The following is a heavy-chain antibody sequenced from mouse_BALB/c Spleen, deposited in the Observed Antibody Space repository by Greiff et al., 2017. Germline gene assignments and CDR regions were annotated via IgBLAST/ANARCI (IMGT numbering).Heavy chain of an antibody. D-gene: IGHD1-2*01. CDR3: ARNGDYYGWYYFDY. J-gene: IGHJ2*01. V-gene: IGHV2-6-4*01. Sequence: VMLVESGPGLVAPSQSLSITCTVSGFSLSRYSVHWVRQPPGKGLEWLGMIWGGGSTDYNSALKSRLSISKDNSKSQVFLKMNSLQTDDTAMYYCARNGDYYGWYYFDYWGQGTTLTVSS. CDR2: IWGGGST. CDR1: GFSLSRYS.